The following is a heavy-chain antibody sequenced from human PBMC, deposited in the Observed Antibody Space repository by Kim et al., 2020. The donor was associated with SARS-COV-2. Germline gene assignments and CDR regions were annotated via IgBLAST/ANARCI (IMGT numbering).Heavy chain of an antibody. V-gene: IGHV4-34*01. Sequence: NPSRKSRVTISVDTSKNQFSLKLSAVTAADTAVYYCARGWGSGSYYLFDYWGQGTLVTVSS. D-gene: IGHD3-10*01. CDR3: ARGWGSGSYYLFDY. J-gene: IGHJ4*02.